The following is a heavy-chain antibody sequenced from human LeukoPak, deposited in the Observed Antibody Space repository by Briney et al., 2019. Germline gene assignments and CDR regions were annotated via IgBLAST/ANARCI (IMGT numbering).Heavy chain of an antibody. CDR3: ARTPGIRPYDSSGLADY. V-gene: IGHV3-30*04. J-gene: IGHJ4*02. D-gene: IGHD3-22*01. CDR1: GFTFSSYA. Sequence: GRSLRLSCAASGFTFSSYAMHWVRQAPGKGLEWVAVISYDGSNKYYADSVKGRFTISRDNAKNSLYLQMNSLRAEDTAVYYCARTPGIRPYDSSGLADYWGQGTLVTVSS. CDR2: ISYDGSNK.